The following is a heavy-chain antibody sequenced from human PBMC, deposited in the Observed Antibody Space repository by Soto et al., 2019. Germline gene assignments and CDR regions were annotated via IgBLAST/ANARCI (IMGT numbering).Heavy chain of an antibody. D-gene: IGHD3-16*02. CDR1: GGSTSSGDYY. V-gene: IGHV4-31*03. CDR2: IHNSGTT. Sequence: QVQLQESGPGLVKPSQTLSLICTVSGGSTSSGDYYWSWIRQHPGKDLEWIGYIHNSGTTYYIPPLKSRVTMSVDTSKNQLSLKVTSVTAADTAVYYCARGVTFGGVIAPRFDPWGQGTLVTVSS. CDR3: ARGVTFGGVIAPRFDP. J-gene: IGHJ5*02.